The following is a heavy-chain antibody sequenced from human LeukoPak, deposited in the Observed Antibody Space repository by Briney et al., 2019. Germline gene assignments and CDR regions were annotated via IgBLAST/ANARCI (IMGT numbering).Heavy chain of an antibody. V-gene: IGHV1-69*05. CDR1: GGTFSSYA. CDR2: IIPIFGTA. D-gene: IGHD3-22*01. CDR3: ARGDYDSSGYYSYYFDY. Sequence: SVKVSCKASGGTFSSYAISWVRQAPGQGLEWMGGIIPIFGTANYAQKLQGRVTMTTDTSTSTAYMELRSLRSDDTAVYYCARGDYDSSGYYSYYFDYWGQGTLVTVSS. J-gene: IGHJ4*02.